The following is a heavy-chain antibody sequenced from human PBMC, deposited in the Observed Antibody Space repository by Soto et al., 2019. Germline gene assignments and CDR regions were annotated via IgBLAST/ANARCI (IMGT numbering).Heavy chain of an antibody. J-gene: IGHJ2*01. Sequence: QVQLQESGPGLVKPSETLSLTCAVSGYSISSGYYWGWIRQPPGKGLEWIGSIYHSGSTYYNPSLKSRVTISVDTSKNQFSLKVSSVTAADTAVYYCARDPEGQLLNYWYFDLWGRGTLVTVSS. D-gene: IGHD6-6*01. CDR1: GYSISSGYY. CDR3: ARDPEGQLLNYWYFDL. V-gene: IGHV4-38-2*02. CDR2: IYHSGST.